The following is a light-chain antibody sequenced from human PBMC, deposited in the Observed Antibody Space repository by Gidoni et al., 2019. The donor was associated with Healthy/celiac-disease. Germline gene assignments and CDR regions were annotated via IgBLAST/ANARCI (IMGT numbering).Light chain of an antibody. Sequence: DIQMTQSPSSLSASVGDRVTIPCRASQSISSYLNWYQQKPGKAPKLLIYAASSLQSGVPSRFSGSGSGTDCTLTISSLQPEDFATYYCQQSYSTPCSFGQGTKLEIK. CDR2: AAS. CDR3: QQSYSTPCS. CDR1: QSISSY. J-gene: IGKJ2*04. V-gene: IGKV1-39*01.